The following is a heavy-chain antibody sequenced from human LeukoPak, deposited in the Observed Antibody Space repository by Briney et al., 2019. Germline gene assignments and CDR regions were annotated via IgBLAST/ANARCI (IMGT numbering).Heavy chain of an antibody. Sequence: SVKVSCKASGGTFSSYAISWVRQAPGQGLEWMGRIIPIFGIANYAQKFQGRVTITTDESTSTVYMELSSLRSEDTAVYYCARDGTYGSGSPMWGQGTLVTVSS. CDR3: ARDGTYGSGSPM. V-gene: IGHV1-69*05. J-gene: IGHJ4*02. CDR1: GGTFSSYA. CDR2: IIPIFGIA. D-gene: IGHD3-10*01.